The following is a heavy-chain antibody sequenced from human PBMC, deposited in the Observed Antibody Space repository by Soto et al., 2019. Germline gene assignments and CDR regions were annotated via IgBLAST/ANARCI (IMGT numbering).Heavy chain of an antibody. CDR1: GFTFSSYS. D-gene: IGHD1-26*01. Sequence: GGSLRLSCAASGFTFSSYSMNWVRQAPGKGLEWVSYISSSSSTIYYADSVKGRFTISRDNVKNSLYLQMNSLRDEDTAVYYCARSPRATPNAFDIWGQGTMVTVSS. J-gene: IGHJ3*02. CDR3: ARSPRATPNAFDI. CDR2: ISSSSSTI. V-gene: IGHV3-48*02.